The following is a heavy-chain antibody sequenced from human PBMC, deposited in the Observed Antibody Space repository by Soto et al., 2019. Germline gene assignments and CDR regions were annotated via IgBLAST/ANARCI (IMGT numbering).Heavy chain of an antibody. Sequence: GQSLKISCKTSGYTFSGHWISWVRHVPGKGLQWMGNIDPSDSYINYNPAFRGHVTFSVDKSNSTAYLHWRSLGPSDTAIYYCARHGAAIWLGYWGQGTLVTVSS. CDR3: ARHGAAIWLGY. J-gene: IGHJ4*02. V-gene: IGHV5-10-1*01. CDR2: IDPSDSYI. D-gene: IGHD6-19*01. CDR1: GYTFSGHW.